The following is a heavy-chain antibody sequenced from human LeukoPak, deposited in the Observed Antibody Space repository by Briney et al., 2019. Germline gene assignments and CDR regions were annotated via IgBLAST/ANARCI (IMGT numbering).Heavy chain of an antibody. J-gene: IGHJ3*02. Sequence: SETLSLTCAVYGGSFSGYYWSWIRQPPGKGLEWIGEINHSGSTYYNPSLKSRVTISVDTSKNQFSLKLSSVTAADTAVYYCARSPAAMHAFDIWGQGTMVTVSS. D-gene: IGHD2-2*01. CDR2: INHSGST. V-gene: IGHV4-34*09. CDR1: GGSFSGYY. CDR3: ARSPAAMHAFDI.